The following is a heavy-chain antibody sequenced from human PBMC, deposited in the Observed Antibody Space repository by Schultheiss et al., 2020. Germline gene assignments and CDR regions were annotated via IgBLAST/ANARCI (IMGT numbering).Heavy chain of an antibody. V-gene: IGHV4-34*01. CDR3: ARVRDFWSGYNYYYYMDV. CDR1: GGSFSGYY. CDR2: INHSGST. Sequence: GSLRLSCAVYGGSFSGYYWSWIRQPPGKGLEWIGEINHSGSTNYNPSLKSRVTISVDTSKNQFSLKLSSVTAADTAVYYCARVRDFWSGYNYYYYMDVWGKGTTVTVSS. J-gene: IGHJ6*03. D-gene: IGHD3-3*01.